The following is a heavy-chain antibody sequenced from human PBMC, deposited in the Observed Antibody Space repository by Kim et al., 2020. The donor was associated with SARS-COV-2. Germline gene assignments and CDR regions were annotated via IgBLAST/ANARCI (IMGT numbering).Heavy chain of an antibody. Sequence: GGSLRLSCAASGFTVSSNYMSWVRQAPGKGLEWVSVIYSGGSTYYADSVKGRFTISRDNSKNTLYLQMNSLRAEDTAVYYCARGVFPKIWFGEYHNWFDPWGQGTLVTVSS. J-gene: IGHJ5*02. CDR3: ARGVFPKIWFGEYHNWFDP. V-gene: IGHV3-53*01. CDR2: IYSGGST. CDR1: GFTVSSNY. D-gene: IGHD3-10*01.